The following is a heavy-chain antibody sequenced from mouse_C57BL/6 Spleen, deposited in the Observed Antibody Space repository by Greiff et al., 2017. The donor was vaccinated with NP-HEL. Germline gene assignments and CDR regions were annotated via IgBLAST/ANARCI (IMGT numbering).Heavy chain of an antibody. CDR1: GYTFTEYT. Sequence: VKLMESGAELVKPGASVKLSCKASGYTFTEYTIHWVKQRSGQGLEWIGWFYPGSGSIKYNEKFKDKATLTADKSSSTVYMELSRLTSEDSAVYFCARHEKTAQATGLFAYWGQGTLVTVSA. V-gene: IGHV1-62-2*01. CDR3: ARHEKTAQATGLFAY. J-gene: IGHJ3*01. CDR2: FYPGSGSI. D-gene: IGHD3-2*02.